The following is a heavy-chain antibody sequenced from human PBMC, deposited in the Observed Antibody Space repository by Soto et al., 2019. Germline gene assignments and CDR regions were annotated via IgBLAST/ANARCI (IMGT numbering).Heavy chain of an antibody. D-gene: IGHD2-15*01. CDR1: GGSISSYY. CDR2: IYYSGST. J-gene: IGHJ4*02. Sequence: QVQLQESGPGLVKPSETLSLTCTVSGGSISSYYWSWIRQPPGKGLEWIGYIYYSGSTNYNPSLKSRVTISVDTSKNPFSLKLSSVTAADTAVYYCARIVGYCSGGSCLPVWGQGTLVTVSS. CDR3: ARIVGYCSGGSCLPV. V-gene: IGHV4-59*08.